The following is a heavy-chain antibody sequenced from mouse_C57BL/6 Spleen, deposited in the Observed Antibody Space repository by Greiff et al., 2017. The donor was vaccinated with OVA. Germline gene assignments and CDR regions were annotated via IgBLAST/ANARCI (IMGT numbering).Heavy chain of an antibody. CDR2: IDPSDRYT. CDR3: AGYDYDY. CDR1: GYTFTSYW. Sequence: VQLQQPGAELVKPGASVKLSCKASGYTFTSYWMQWVKQRPGQGLEWIGEIDPSDRYTNYNQKLQGKATLTVETYSSTAYMQLSILTSEDSAVYYCAGYDYDYWGQGTTLTVSS. D-gene: IGHD2-2*01. V-gene: IGHV1-50*01. J-gene: IGHJ2*01.